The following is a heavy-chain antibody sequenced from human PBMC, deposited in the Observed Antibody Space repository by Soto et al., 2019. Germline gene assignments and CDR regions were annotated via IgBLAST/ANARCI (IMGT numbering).Heavy chain of an antibody. Sequence: GGSLRLSCVASGFSLANYVMTWFRRAPGKGLEWVSASSNTGGTTYYADSVSGRFTISRDDSKNTVYLQMNRLRAEDTALYYCARAVTGWPNWFAPWGLGSLVTVSS. J-gene: IGHJ5*02. V-gene: IGHV3-23*01. CDR2: SSNTGGTT. D-gene: IGHD6-19*01. CDR3: ARAVTGWPNWFAP. CDR1: GFSLANYV.